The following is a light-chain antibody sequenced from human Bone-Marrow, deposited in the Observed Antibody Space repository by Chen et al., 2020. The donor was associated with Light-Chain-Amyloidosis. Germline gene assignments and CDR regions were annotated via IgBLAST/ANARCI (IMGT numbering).Light chain of an antibody. CDR1: QTIGSNY. Sequence: IVLTQSPGTLSLSPGEGANLSCRASQTIGSNYLIWYQQKFGQATRLLIYGSSSRATGIPDRFTGSGSGTEFTLTINRLEPEDFAMSYCQQYGTSPLTFGGGTKVEIK. J-gene: IGKJ4*01. CDR2: GSS. CDR3: QQYGTSPLT. V-gene: IGKV3-20*01.